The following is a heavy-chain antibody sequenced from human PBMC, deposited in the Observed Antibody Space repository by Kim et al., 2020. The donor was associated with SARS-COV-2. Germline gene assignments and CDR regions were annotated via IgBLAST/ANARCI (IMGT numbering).Heavy chain of an antibody. D-gene: IGHD2-2*01. J-gene: IGHJ6*02. CDR3: ARDRTIVVDTTRYYYYGMDV. CDR1: GGTFSSYA. V-gene: IGHV1-69*13. Sequence: SVKVSCKASGGTFSSYAISWVRQAPGQGLEWMGGIIPIFGTANYAQKFQGRVTITADESTSTAYMELSSLRSEDTAVYYCARDRTIVVDTTRYYYYGMDVWGQGTTVTVSS. CDR2: IIPIFGTA.